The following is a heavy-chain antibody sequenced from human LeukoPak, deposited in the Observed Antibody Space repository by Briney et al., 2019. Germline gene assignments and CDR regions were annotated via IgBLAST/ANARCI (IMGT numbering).Heavy chain of an antibody. CDR2: IIPIFSTT. Sequence: SAKVSCKASGGTFSSYAINWVRQAPGQGLEWMGGIIPIFSTTNHAQKFQGRVTISTDESTTTAYMELTSLRSEDTAVYYCAREGRGNTFDIWGQGAMVTVSS. CDR1: GGTFSSYA. D-gene: IGHD5-12*01. V-gene: IGHV1-69*05. CDR3: AREGRGNTFDI. J-gene: IGHJ3*02.